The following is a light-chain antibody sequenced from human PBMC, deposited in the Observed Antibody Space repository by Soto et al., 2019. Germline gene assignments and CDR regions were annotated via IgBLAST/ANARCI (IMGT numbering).Light chain of an antibody. CDR2: GNS. Sequence: QSVLTQPPSVSGAPGQRVTISCTGSSSNIGAGHDVHWYQQLPGTAPKLLIYGNSNRHSGVPDRFSGSKSGTSASLAITGLQDEDEADYYWQSYDSRLSVLFGGGTKVTAL. V-gene: IGLV1-40*01. CDR1: SSNIGAGHD. CDR3: QSYDSRLSVL. J-gene: IGLJ2*01.